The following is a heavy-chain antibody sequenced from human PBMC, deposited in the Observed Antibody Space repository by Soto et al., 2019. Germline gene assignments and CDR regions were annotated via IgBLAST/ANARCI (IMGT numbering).Heavy chain of an antibody. CDR1: GGSISSGGYY. J-gene: IGHJ6*02. CDR3: ARDSRYSGYDDYYSYGMDV. CDR2: IYYSGST. Sequence: SETLSLTCTVSGGSISSGGYYWSWIRQHPGKGLEWIGYIYYSGSTYYNPSLKSRVTISVDTSKNQFSLKLSSVTAADTAVYYCARDSRYSGYDDYYSYGMDVWGQGTTVTVSS. D-gene: IGHD5-12*01. V-gene: IGHV4-31*03.